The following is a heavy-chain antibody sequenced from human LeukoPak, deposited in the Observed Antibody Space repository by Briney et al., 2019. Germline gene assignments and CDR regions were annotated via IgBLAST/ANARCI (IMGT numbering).Heavy chain of an antibody. V-gene: IGHV4-59*12. D-gene: IGHD6-13*01. CDR2: IYYSGST. Sequence: SETLSLTCTVSGGSISSYYWSWIRQPPGKGLEWIGYIYYSGSTNYNPSLKSRVTISVDTSKNQFSLHLTSVTAADTAVYYCASLILIAAGSDFWGQGNLVTVSS. J-gene: IGHJ4*02. CDR3: ASLILIAAGSDF. CDR1: GGSISSYY.